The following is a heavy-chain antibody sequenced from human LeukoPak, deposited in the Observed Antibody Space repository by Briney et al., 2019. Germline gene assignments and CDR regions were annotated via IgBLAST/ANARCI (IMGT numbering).Heavy chain of an antibody. CDR1: GYTFTGYY. V-gene: IGHV1-2*06. Sequence: ASVKVSCKASGYTFTGYYMHWVRQAPGQGLEWMGRINPNSGGTNYAQKFQGRVTMTRDTSISTAYMELSRLRSDDTAVYYCARAERAELVSSRLWWGQGTLVTVSS. CDR2: INPNSGGT. J-gene: IGHJ4*02. CDR3: ARAERAELVSSRLW. D-gene: IGHD6-13*01.